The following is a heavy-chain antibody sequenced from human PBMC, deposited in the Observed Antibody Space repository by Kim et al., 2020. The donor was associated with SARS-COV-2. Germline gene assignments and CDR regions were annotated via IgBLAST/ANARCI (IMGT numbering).Heavy chain of an antibody. CDR3: VRLYDSYNSGISYFYFD. V-gene: IGHV3-7*01. CDR1: GFKFSYYW. Sequence: GGSLRLSCAASGFKFSYYWMSWVRQVPGKGLEWVANIKQDGSEKYYVDSVNGRFTISRDNLKNSLYLQMNSLRAEDTAVDDCVRLYDSYNSGISYFYFD. J-gene: IGHJ4*01. D-gene: IGHD2-21*01. CDR2: IKQDGSEK.